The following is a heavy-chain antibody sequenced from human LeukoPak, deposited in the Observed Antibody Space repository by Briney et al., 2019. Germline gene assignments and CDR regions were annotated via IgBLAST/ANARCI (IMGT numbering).Heavy chain of an antibody. CDR2: ISAYNGNT. J-gene: IGHJ6*01. D-gene: IGHD2-15*01. Sequence: ASVKVSCKASGYTFTSYGISWVRQAPGQGLEWMGWISAYNGNTNYAQKLQGRVTMTTDTSTSTAYMELRSLRPDDTAVYYCAKDEARYSSGGSCYHYSYCTAVCGQASTVTV. V-gene: IGHV1-18*01. CDR1: GYTFTSYG. CDR3: AKDEARYSSGGSCYHYSYCTAV.